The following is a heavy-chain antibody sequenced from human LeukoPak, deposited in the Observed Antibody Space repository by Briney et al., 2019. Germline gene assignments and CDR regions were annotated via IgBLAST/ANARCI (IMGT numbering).Heavy chain of an antibody. CDR1: GYTFTSYG. CDR2: ISAYNGNT. Sequence: ASVKVSCKASGYTFTSYGISWVRQAPGQGLEWMGWISAYNGNTNYAQKFQGRVTMTRDTSTSTVYMELSSLRSEDTAVYYCARVTYYYDSSGYYYDYWGQGTLVTVSS. V-gene: IGHV1-18*01. CDR3: ARVTYYYDSSGYYYDY. J-gene: IGHJ4*02. D-gene: IGHD3-22*01.